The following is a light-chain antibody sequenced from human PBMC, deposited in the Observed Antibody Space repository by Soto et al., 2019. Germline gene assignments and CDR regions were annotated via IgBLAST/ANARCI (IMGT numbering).Light chain of an antibody. CDR2: AAS. J-gene: IGKJ2*01. CDR1: QGISNY. CDR3: QRYNGAPYT. Sequence: DIQMTQSPSSLSASVGDRVTITCRASQGISNYLAWYQQRPGKVPQVLIYAASTLQSGVPSRFSGRGSGTDVTLTIDSLQAEDVATYYCQRYNGAPYTFGQGTKLEIK. V-gene: IGKV1-27*01.